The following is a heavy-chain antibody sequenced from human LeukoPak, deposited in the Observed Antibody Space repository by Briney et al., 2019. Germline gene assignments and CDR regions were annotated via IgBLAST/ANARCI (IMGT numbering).Heavy chain of an antibody. D-gene: IGHD5-18*01. CDR3: ARDRQTALLDY. V-gene: IGHV3-33*01. Sequence: PGGSLRLSCAASGFTFRSYGMHWVRQAPGKGLEWVAIIWYDGSNKYYADSVKGRFTNSRDNSKNTLYLQMSSLRAEDTAVYYCARDRQTALLDYWGQGTLVTVSS. J-gene: IGHJ4*02. CDR1: GFTFRSYG. CDR2: IWYDGSNK.